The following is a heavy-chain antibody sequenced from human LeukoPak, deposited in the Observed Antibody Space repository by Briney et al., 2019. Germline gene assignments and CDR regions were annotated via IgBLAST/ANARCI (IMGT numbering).Heavy chain of an antibody. D-gene: IGHD1-26*01. Sequence: SQTLSLTRTVSGGSISSGSYYWSWIRQPAGKGLEWIGRIYTSGSANYNPSLKSRVTISVDTSKNQFSLKLSSVTAADTAVYYCARIPMGYIVGVNDAFDIWGQGTMVTVSS. V-gene: IGHV4-61*02. J-gene: IGHJ3*02. CDR3: ARIPMGYIVGVNDAFDI. CDR2: IYTSGSA. CDR1: GGSISSGSYY.